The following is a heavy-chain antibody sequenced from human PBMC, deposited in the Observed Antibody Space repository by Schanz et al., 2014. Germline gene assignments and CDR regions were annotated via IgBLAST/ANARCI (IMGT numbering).Heavy chain of an antibody. Sequence: QVQLQQWGAGLLKPSETLSLICVINGGSFSAYHWSWIRQSPDKGLEWIGEINHSANTTYNPSLKSRVTISVDRSKNQFSLILNSVTAADTAVYYCARYTGAYFDYWGQGTLVTVSS. J-gene: IGHJ4*02. V-gene: IGHV4-34*02. CDR1: GGSFSAYH. CDR3: ARYTGAYFDY. CDR2: INHSANT. D-gene: IGHD1-26*01.